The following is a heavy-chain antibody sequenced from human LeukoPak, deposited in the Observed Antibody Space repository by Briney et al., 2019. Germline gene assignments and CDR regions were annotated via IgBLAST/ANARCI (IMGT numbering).Heavy chain of an antibody. CDR2: IYTSGST. V-gene: IGHV4-4*07. D-gene: IGHD2-2*01. CDR1: GGSISTYY. CDR3: ARDRDVVVPAAKDYYYYYMDV. Sequence: SETLSLTCTVSGGSISTYYWSWIRQPAGKGLEWIGRIYTSGSTNYNPSLKSRVTMSVDTSKNQFSLKLSSVTAADTAVYYCARDRDVVVPAAKDYYYYYMDVWGKGTTVTVSS. J-gene: IGHJ6*03.